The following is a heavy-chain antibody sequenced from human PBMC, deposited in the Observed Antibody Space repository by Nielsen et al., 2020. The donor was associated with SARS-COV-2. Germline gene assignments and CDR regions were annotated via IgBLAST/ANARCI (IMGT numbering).Heavy chain of an antibody. CDR1: GYPSHAYG. CDR2: INTYNGIT. Sequence: ASVKVPCKASGYPSHAYGITWVRHAPGLGLEWMAWINTYNGITYYAEKFRDRVTVTTDTPTTTAYLEMRSLRSDDTAVYFCAREEQWVIKDWGQGTLVTVSS. CDR3: AREEQWVIKD. V-gene: IGHV1-18*01. D-gene: IGHD1-26*01. J-gene: IGHJ4*02.